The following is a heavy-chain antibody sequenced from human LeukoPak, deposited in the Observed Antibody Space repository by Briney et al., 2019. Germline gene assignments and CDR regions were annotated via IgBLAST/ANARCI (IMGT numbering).Heavy chain of an antibody. Sequence: GESLKISCKGSGYSFTSYWIGWVRQMPGKGLEWMGIIYPGDSDTRYSPSFQGQVTISADKSISTAYLQWSSLKASDTAMYYCARHGREDYYGSGSFYGMDVWGQGTTVTVSS. D-gene: IGHD3-10*01. CDR3: ARHGREDYYGSGSFYGMDV. CDR2: IYPGDSDT. J-gene: IGHJ6*02. V-gene: IGHV5-51*01. CDR1: GYSFTSYW.